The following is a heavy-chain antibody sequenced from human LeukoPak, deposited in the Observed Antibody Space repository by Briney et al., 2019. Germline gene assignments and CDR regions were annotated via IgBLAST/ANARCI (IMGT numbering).Heavy chain of an antibody. V-gene: IGHV3-30*02. J-gene: IGHJ6*03. CDR1: GFTLSSYG. CDR3: TTTVTPGISYYYYYMDV. D-gene: IGHD2-15*01. CDR2: IRYDGSNK. Sequence: PGGSLRLSCAASGFTLSSYGMHWVRQAPGKGLEWVAFIRYDGSNKYYADSVKGRFTISRDNSKNTLYLQMSSLRAEDTAVYYCTTTVTPGISYYYYYMDVWGKGTTVTVSS.